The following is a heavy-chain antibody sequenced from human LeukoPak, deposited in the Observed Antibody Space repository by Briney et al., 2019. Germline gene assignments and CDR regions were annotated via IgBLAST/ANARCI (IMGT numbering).Heavy chain of an antibody. CDR3: ARQEQQLIYNWFDP. V-gene: IGHV4-59*01. CDR2: IYYSGST. D-gene: IGHD6-13*01. J-gene: IGHJ5*02. CDR1: GGSISSYY. Sequence: SETLSLTCTVSGGSISSYYWSWIRQPPGQGLEWIGYIYYSGSTNYNPSLKSRVTISVDTSKNQVSLRLTSVTAADTAVYYCARQEQQLIYNWFDPWGQGTLVTVSS.